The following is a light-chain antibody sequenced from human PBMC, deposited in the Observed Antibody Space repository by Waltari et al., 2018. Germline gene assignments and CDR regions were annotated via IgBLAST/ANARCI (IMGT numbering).Light chain of an antibody. CDR1: QSISRD. CDR2: DAS. Sequence: EIVMTQSPATLSVSPGERATLSCRASQSISRDLAWYQQKPGQAPRLLIHDASTRATGIPARFSGSGSGTEFTLTISSLQSEDFAVYYCQQYNNWPPAWTFGQGTKVEIK. CDR3: QQYNNWPPAWT. V-gene: IGKV3-15*01. J-gene: IGKJ1*01.